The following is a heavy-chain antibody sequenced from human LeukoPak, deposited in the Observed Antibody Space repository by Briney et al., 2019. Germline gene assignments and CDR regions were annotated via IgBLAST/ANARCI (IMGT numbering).Heavy chain of an antibody. CDR1: GYSISSGYY. D-gene: IGHD5-18*01. Sequence: SETLSLTCAVSGYSISSGYYWGWIRQPPGKGLEWIGSIYHSGSTYYNPSLKSRVTISVDTSKNQFSLKLSCVTAADTAVYYCATEQYGREQCGYSYGYPTRTWGQGTLVTVSS. CDR3: ATEQYGREQCGYSYGYPTRT. V-gene: IGHV4-38-2*01. J-gene: IGHJ5*02. CDR2: IYHSGST.